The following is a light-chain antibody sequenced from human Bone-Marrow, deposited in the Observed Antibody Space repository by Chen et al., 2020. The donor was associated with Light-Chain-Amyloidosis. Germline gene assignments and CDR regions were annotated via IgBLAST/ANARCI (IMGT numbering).Light chain of an antibody. CDR3: QSADSSGTYEVI. V-gene: IGLV3-25*03. CDR2: RDT. J-gene: IGLJ2*01. CDR1: DFPTKY. Sequence: SYALTQPPAVSVSPGQRARITRSGDDFPTKYAYWYQQKPGQAPVLVIHRDTEGPWGISERFSGSSSGTTATLTISGVQAEDEADYHCQSADSSGTYEVIFGGGTKLTVL.